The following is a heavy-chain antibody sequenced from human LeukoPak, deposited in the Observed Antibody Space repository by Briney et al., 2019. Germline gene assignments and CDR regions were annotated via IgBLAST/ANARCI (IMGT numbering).Heavy chain of an antibody. Sequence: SETLSLTCTVSGGSISSSSYYWGWIRQPPGKGLEWIGSMYYSGSTNYNPSLKRRLNITVDKSKNQFSLNLSSVTAADTAVYYCARADYSSSWSHDYYYMDVWGKGTTVTVSS. CDR1: GGSISSSSYY. CDR3: ARADYSSSWSHDYYYMDV. V-gene: IGHV4-39*07. CDR2: MYYSGST. D-gene: IGHD6-13*01. J-gene: IGHJ6*03.